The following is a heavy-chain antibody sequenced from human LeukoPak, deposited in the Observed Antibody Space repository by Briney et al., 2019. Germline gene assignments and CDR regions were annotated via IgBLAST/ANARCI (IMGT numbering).Heavy chain of an antibody. J-gene: IGHJ4*02. CDR3: ATETPDTSGSKLDY. D-gene: IGHD3-22*01. CDR1: GFIFSNYA. Sequence: PGGSLRLSCAASGFIFSNYAMHWVRQAAGKGLEWVAYIPYDGSRKYYADSVNGRFTISRDNSKNTLYLQVHSLRGEDTAVYYCATETPDTSGSKLDYWGQGTLVTVSS. V-gene: IGHV3-30*02. CDR2: IPYDGSRK.